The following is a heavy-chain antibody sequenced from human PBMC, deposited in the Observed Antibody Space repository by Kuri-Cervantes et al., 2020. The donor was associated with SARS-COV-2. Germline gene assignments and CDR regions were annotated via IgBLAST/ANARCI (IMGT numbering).Heavy chain of an antibody. V-gene: IGHV3-30*04. D-gene: IGHD4-17*01. CDR2: ISYDGNNK. Sequence: GGSLRLSCAASHFTFSSYAFHWVRQAPGQGLEWVAAISYDGNNKYFADSVRGRFTVSRDNSKNTLYLQMNSLRAEDTAVYYCAKDGDSGVSYYHYYMDVWGKGTTVTVSS. CDR1: HFTFSSYA. CDR3: AKDGDSGVSYYHYYMDV. J-gene: IGHJ6*03.